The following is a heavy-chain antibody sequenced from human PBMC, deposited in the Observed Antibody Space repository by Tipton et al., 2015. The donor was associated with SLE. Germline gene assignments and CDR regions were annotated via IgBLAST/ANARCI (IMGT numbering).Heavy chain of an antibody. Sequence: SLRLSCEASGFNFKTSAMTWVRQAPGKGLEWVSLIYTIGTTSYADSVRGRFTLSRDNSKNTLYLQMNSLRVDDTAVYYCVRDNNWSAFDYWGQGSLVTVSS. CDR1: GFNFKTSA. D-gene: IGHD1-1*01. V-gene: IGHV3-23*03. CDR2: IYTIGTT. CDR3: VRDNNWSAFDY. J-gene: IGHJ4*02.